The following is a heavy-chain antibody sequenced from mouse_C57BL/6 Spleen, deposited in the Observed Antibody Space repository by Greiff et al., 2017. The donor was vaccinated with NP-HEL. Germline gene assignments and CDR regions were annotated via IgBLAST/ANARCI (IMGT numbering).Heavy chain of an antibody. CDR1: GYTFTSYW. CDR2: IDPNSGGT. D-gene: IGHD2-2*01. V-gene: IGHV1-72*01. Sequence: QVQLQQPGAELVKPGASVKLSCKASGYTFTSYWMHWVKQRPGRGLEWIGRIDPNSGGTKYNEKFKSKATLTVDKPSSTAYTQLSSLTSEDSAVYYCASILFNGYEGYAMDYWGQGTSVTVSS. CDR3: ASILFNGYEGYAMDY. J-gene: IGHJ4*01.